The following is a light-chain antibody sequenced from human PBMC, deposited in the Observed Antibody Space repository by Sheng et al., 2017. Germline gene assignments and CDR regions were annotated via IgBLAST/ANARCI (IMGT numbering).Light chain of an antibody. V-gene: IGLV1-47*02. CDR2: DNN. CDR3: QSYDNSLSARL. Sequence: QSVLTQPPSASGTPGQRVTISCSGSSSNIGSNYVYWYQQLPGTAPKLLIYDNNNRPSGVPDRFSGSKSGTSASLAITGLQAVDEADYYCQSYDNSLSARLFGGGTKLTVL. CDR1: SSNIGSNY. J-gene: IGLJ3*02.